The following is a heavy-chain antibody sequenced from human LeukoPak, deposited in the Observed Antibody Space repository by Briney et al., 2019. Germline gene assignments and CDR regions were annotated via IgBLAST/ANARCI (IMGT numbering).Heavy chain of an antibody. CDR1: GYTFTSYY. V-gene: IGHV1-46*01. CDR3: ARVPSPRVRFLEWLLSY. CDR2: INPSGGST. J-gene: IGHJ4*02. Sequence: ASVKVSCKASGYTFTSYYMHWVRQAPGQGLEWMGIINPSGGSTGYAQKFQGRVTMTRDTSTSTVYMELSSLRSEDTAVYYCARVPSPRVRFLEWLLSYWGQGTLVTVSS. D-gene: IGHD3-3*01.